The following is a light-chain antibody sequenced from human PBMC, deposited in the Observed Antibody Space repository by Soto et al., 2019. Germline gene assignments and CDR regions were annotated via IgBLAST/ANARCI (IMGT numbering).Light chain of an antibody. Sequence: QAVVTQEPSLTVSPGGTVTLTCGSSTGAVTSGHYPYWFQQKPGQAPRTLIYATSNRHSWAPARFSGSLLGGKAALTLSGAQPEDEADYYCLLAYAGVGEVFGGRTKLTVL. CDR3: LLAYAGVGEV. CDR1: TGAVTSGHY. CDR2: ATS. V-gene: IGLV7-46*01. J-gene: IGLJ2*01.